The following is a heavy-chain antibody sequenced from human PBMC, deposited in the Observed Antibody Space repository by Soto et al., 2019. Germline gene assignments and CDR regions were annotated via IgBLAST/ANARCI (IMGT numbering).Heavy chain of an antibody. CDR1: GFTFSSYG. J-gene: IGHJ6*02. Sequence: GGSLRLSCAASGFTFSSYGMHWVRQAPGKGLEWVAVISYDGSNKYYADSVKGRFTISRDNSKNTLYLQMNSLRAEDTAVYYFAKALLRGDYGMDAWGQGTMVTVSS. CDR3: AKALLRGDYGMDA. V-gene: IGHV3-30*18. CDR2: ISYDGSNK. D-gene: IGHD3-10*01.